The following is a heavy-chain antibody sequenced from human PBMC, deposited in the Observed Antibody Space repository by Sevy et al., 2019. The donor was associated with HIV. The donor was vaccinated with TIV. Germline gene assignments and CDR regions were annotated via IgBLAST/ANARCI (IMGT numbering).Heavy chain of an antibody. J-gene: IGHJ4*02. CDR3: AKPLITGTTGVGY. V-gene: IGHV3-43*01. CDR2: ISWDGGST. Sequence: GGSLRLSCAASGFTFDDYTMHWVRQAPGKGLEWVSLISWDGGSTYYADSVKGRFTISRANSKNSLYLQMNSLRTEDTALHYCAKPLITGTTGVGYWGQGTLVTVSS. CDR1: GFTFDDYT. D-gene: IGHD1-20*01.